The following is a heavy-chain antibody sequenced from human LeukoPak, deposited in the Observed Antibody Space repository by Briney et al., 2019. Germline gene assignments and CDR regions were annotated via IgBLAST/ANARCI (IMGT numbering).Heavy chain of an antibody. CDR3: ATSGLWFGELLGFDY. Sequence: ASVKVSCKASGYTFTSYGISWVRQAPGQGLEWMGGFDTEDGETIYAQKFQGRVTMTEDTSTDTAYMELSSLRSEDTAVYYCATSGLWFGELLGFDYWGQGTLVTVSS. CDR2: FDTEDGET. J-gene: IGHJ4*02. V-gene: IGHV1-24*01. D-gene: IGHD3-10*01. CDR1: GYTFTSYG.